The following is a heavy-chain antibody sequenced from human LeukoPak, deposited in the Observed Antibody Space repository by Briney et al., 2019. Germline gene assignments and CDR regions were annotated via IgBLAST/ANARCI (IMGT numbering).Heavy chain of an antibody. CDR1: GFTVSSNY. V-gene: IGHV3-53*01. D-gene: IGHD4-17*01. Sequence: GGSLRLSCAASGFTVSSNYMNWVRQAPGKGLEWVSVIYSGDNTFYADSVKGRFTISRDNSKNTLYLQMNSLRAEDTAVYYCAKDQNTVATAPFDYWGQGTLVTVSS. J-gene: IGHJ4*02. CDR3: AKDQNTVATAPFDY. CDR2: IYSGDNT.